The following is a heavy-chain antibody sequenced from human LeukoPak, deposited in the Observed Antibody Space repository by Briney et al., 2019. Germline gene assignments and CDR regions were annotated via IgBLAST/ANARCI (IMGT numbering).Heavy chain of an antibody. CDR1: GFTFSNYW. CDR2: INSDGRNT. CDR3: ASSLIFWLGELEDP. V-gene: IGHV3-74*01. Sequence: GGSLRLSCAASGFTFSNYWMHWVRQAPGKGLAWVSRINSDGRNTIYTDSVKGRFTISRDNAKNTLYLQMDSLRVEDTAVYYCASSLIFWLGELEDPWGPGTPVTVSS. D-gene: IGHD3-10*01. J-gene: IGHJ5*02.